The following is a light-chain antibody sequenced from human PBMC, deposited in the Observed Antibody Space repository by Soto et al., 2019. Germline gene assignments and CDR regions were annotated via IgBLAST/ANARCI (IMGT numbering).Light chain of an antibody. CDR2: GNT. CDR1: SSNIGAGYD. CDR3: AAWDDSLRGHWA. V-gene: IGLV1-40*01. Sequence: QSVLTQPPSVSGAPGQRVTISCTGSSSNIGAGYDVHWYQQLPGTAPKLLIYGNTNRPSGVPDRFSGSKSGTSASLAITGLRSEDEADYYCAAWDDSLRGHWAFGGGTKLTVL. J-gene: IGLJ3*02.